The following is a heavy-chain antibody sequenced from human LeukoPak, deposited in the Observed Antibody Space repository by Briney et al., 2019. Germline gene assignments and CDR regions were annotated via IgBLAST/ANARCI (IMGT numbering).Heavy chain of an antibody. J-gene: IGHJ4*02. CDR2: ISWDGGST. D-gene: IGHD5-12*01. CDR1: GFTFDDYG. CDR3: AKDIGPRGYSGYEIDY. Sequence: GGSLRLSCAASGFTFDDYGMHWVRQAPGKGLEWVSFISWDGGSTYYADSVKGRFTISRDNSKNSLYLEMNSLRAEDTALYYCAKDIGPRGYSGYEIDYWGQGTLVTVSS. V-gene: IGHV3-43D*03.